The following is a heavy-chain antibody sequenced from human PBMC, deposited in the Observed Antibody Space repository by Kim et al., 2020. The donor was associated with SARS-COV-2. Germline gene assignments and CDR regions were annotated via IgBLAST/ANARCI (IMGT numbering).Heavy chain of an antibody. Sequence: GGSLRLSCAASGFSFSNYAMTWVRQPPGKGLEWVSSITTSGGSTYYADSVKGRFTISRDNSKNTLYLQLNSLRADDTAVYYCAKGVSAWRNDAFDIWGQGTMVTVSS. CDR2: ITTSGGST. D-gene: IGHD6-19*01. J-gene: IGHJ3*02. CDR1: GFSFSNYA. CDR3: AKGVSAWRNDAFDI. V-gene: IGHV3-23*01.